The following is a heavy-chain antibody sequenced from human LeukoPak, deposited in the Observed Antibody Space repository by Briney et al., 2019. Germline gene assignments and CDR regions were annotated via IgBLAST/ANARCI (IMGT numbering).Heavy chain of an antibody. CDR1: GGSISSYY. V-gene: IGHV4-4*07. J-gene: IGHJ4*02. Sequence: SETLSLTCTVSGGSISSYYWSWIRQPAGKGLEWIGRIYTSGSTNYNPSLKSRVTISVDTSRNQFSLKLSSVTAADTAVYYCARAPLGYCSGGSCYSGGYYFDYWGQGTLVTVSS. CDR2: IYTSGST. CDR3: ARAPLGYCSGGSCYSGGYYFDY. D-gene: IGHD2-15*01.